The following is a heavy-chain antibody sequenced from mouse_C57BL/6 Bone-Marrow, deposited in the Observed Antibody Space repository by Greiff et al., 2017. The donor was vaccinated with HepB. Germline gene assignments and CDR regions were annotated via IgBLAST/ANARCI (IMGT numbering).Heavy chain of an antibody. CDR1: GFTFSDYG. D-gene: IGHD2-4*01. J-gene: IGHJ3*01. CDR2: ISSGSSTI. V-gene: IGHV5-17*01. CDR3: AIPYDYGFAY. Sequence: DVKLVESGGGLVKPGGSLKLSCAASGFTFSDYGMHWVRQAPEKGLEWVAYISSGSSTIYYADTVKGRFTISRDNAKNTLFLQMTSLRSEDTAMYYCAIPYDYGFAYWGQGTLVTVSA.